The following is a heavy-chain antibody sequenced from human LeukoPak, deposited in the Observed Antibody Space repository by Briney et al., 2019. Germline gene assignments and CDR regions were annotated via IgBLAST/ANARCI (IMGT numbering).Heavy chain of an antibody. CDR1: GFTFSSCS. V-gene: IGHV3-48*01. Sequence: GGSLRLSCAASGFTFSSCSMNWVRQAPGKGLEWVSYISSSSSTIYYADSVKGRFTISRDNAKNSLYLQMNSLRAEDTAVYYCARDGSGTSYYFDYWGQGTLVTVSS. J-gene: IGHJ4*02. CDR2: ISSSSSTI. D-gene: IGHD1-26*01. CDR3: ARDGSGTSYYFDY.